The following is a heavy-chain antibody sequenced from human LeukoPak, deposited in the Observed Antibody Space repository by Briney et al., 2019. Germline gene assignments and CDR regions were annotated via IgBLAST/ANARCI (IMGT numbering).Heavy chain of an antibody. CDR1: GYTFSNYG. J-gene: IGHJ4*01. Sequence: ASVKVSCKASGYTFSNYGISWVRQAPGQGLEWMGWITAYNGNRLYAQRFQGRITLTTDTSTSTSYMELRSLEYDDTAIYYCARDNDKVVDHWGQGTLVTVSS. CDR2: ITAYNGNR. CDR3: ARDNDKVVDH. V-gene: IGHV1-18*01. D-gene: IGHD1-1*01.